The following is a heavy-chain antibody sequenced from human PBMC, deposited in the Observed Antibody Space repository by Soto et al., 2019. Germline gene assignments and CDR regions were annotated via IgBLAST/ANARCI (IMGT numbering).Heavy chain of an antibody. V-gene: IGHV2-5*01. CDR3: AHRYGGNYYRWYFDS. J-gene: IGHJ4*01. CDR2: ISWKDEK. CDR1: GFSLSTSGAG. Sequence: QITLKESGPTLVKPTQTLTVTCTFSGFSLSTSGAGVGWIRQSPGKAPEWLALISWKDEKRYNPGLKSRLTITTDTSKNQVVLTMTDLDPVDTATYFCAHRYGGNYYRWYFDSWGHGTLVTVSS. D-gene: IGHD1-26*01.